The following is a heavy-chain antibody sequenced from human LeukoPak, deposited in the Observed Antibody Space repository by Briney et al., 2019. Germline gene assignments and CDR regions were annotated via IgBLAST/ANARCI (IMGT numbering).Heavy chain of an antibody. CDR3: ATTMVRGVYYYYYMDV. V-gene: IGHV1-24*01. J-gene: IGHJ6*03. D-gene: IGHD3-10*01. CDR1: GYTLTELS. Sequence: ASVKVSCKVSGYTLTELSMHWVRQAPGKGLEWMGGFDPEDGETIYAQKFQGRVTMTEDTSTDTAYMELSSLRSEDTAVYYCATTMVRGVYYYYYMDVWGKGTTVTVSS. CDR2: FDPEDGET.